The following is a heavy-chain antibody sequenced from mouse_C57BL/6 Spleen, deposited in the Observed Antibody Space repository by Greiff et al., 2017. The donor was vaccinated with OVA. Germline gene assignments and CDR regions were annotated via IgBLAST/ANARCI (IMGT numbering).Heavy chain of an antibody. D-gene: IGHD1-1*01. CDR3: ASYSTVVAGDFDC. V-gene: IGHV1-82*01. CDR2: IYPGDGDT. CDR1: GYAFSSSW. J-gene: IGHJ2*01. Sequence: QVQLQQSGPELVKPGASVKISCKASGYAFSSSWMNWVKQRPGKGLEWIGRIYPGDGDTNYNGKFKGKATLTADKSSSTAYMQLSSLTSEDSAVYFCASYSTVVAGDFDCWGQGTTLTVSS.